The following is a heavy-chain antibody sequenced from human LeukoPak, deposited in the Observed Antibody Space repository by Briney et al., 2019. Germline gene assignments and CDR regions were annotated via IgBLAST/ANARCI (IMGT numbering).Heavy chain of an antibody. CDR3: ARVRGYSNYVSY. D-gene: IGHD4-11*01. CDR2: ISSSSSYI. CDR1: GFTFSSYS. J-gene: IGHJ4*02. Sequence: PGGSLRLSCAASGFTFSSYSMNWVRQAPGKGLEWVSSISSSSSYIYYADSVKGRFTISRDNAKNSLYLQMNGLRAEDTAVYYCARVRGYSNYVSYWGQGTLVTVSS. V-gene: IGHV3-21*01.